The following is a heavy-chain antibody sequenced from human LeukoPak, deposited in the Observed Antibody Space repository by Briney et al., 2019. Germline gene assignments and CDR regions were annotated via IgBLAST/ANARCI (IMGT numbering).Heavy chain of an antibody. CDR2: IYYCGDT. J-gene: IGHJ5*02. CDR3: VRGRYGSGISNWFDP. V-gene: IGHV4-59*01. D-gene: IGHD3-10*01. CDR1: DGAIAGYY. Sequence: SETLSLTCTVSDGAIAGYYWSWIRQAPGKGLEWIGYIYYCGDTNYNPTLQSRVTVSVDTSKNQFSLRLTSVSAADTAVYYCVRGRYGSGISNWFDPWGQGTQVIVSS.